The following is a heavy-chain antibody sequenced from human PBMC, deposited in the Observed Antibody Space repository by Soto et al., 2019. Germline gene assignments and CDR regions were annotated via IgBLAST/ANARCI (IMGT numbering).Heavy chain of an antibody. CDR2: TYYRSKWYY. Sequence: SQTLSLTCAITGDSVSSNSAGWSWVRQSPSRGLEWLGRTYYRSKWYYEYAVSVRGRIAINPDTSKNQYSLQLNSVTPEDTAVYFCARGEQYSGRIFDYWGQGTLVTVS. V-gene: IGHV6-1*01. J-gene: IGHJ4*01. CDR1: GDSVSSNSAG. CDR3: ARGEQYSGRIFDY. D-gene: IGHD1-26*01.